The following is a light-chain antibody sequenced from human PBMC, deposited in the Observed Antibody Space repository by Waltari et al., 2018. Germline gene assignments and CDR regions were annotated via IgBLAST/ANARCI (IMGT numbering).Light chain of an antibody. J-gene: IGLJ3*02. CDR3: CSYVGSAISV. V-gene: IGLV2-23*02. CDR1: SSDIGKYNL. Sequence: QSALTQTASVSGSPGQAITISCSGTSSDIGKYNLFPWYQQHPGKAPTLIIYDVNKRPSGVSNRFSGSKSGNTAFLTISGLQTADEADYYCCSYVGSAISVFGGGTKLTVL. CDR2: DVN.